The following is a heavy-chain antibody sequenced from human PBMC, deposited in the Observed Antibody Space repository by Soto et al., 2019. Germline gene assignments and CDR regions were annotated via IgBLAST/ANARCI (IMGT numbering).Heavy chain of an antibody. CDR1: GFTFNGYD. Sequence: EVQLLESGGGLVQPGGSLRLSCTASGFTFNGYDMNWVRQAPGKGLEWVSAVTSGGTTTYYADSVKGRFTISRDNSRSTVYLQMNRLGVEDTAIYYCAKDHLGGAVADSFDYWGRGTLVTVSS. CDR3: AKDHLGGAVADSFDY. CDR2: VTSGGTTT. J-gene: IGHJ4*02. D-gene: IGHD6-19*01. V-gene: IGHV3-23*01.